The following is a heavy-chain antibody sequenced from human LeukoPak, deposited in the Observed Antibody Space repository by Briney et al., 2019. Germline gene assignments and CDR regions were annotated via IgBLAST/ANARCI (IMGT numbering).Heavy chain of an antibody. Sequence: GSQRLSCAASGFTVSSNYMSWVRQAPGKGVEWVAVIYSGGSTYYADSVKGRFTISRDNSKNTLYLQMNSLRAEDTAVYYCARGPGIAAAGTYYYYGMDVWGQGTTVTVSS. J-gene: IGHJ6*02. CDR1: GFTVSSNY. CDR3: ARGPGIAAAGTYYYYGMDV. CDR2: IYSGGST. D-gene: IGHD6-13*01. V-gene: IGHV3-53*01.